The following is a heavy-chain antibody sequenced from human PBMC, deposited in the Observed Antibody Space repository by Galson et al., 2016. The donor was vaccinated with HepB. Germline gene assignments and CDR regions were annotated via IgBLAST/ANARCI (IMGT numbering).Heavy chain of an antibody. D-gene: IGHD4-11*01. J-gene: IGHJ5*02. CDR1: GFTVISHY. Sequence: SLRLSCAASGFTVISHYMSWVRQAPGKGLEWVSIIYNGGETYYADSLKGRFTISRDNSKNTLYLQMNSLRAADTAVYYCARERTPLTTVDHWGQGTLVTVSS. V-gene: IGHV3-53*01. CDR3: ARERTPLTTVDH. CDR2: IYNGGET.